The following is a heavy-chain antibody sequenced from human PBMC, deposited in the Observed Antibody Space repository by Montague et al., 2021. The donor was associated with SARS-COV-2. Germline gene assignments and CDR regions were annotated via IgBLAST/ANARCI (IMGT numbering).Heavy chain of an antibody. CDR3: ARAKAEYIVVVPAGPPAYGMDV. V-gene: IGHV4-39*06. CDR2: IYYSRST. CDR1: GGSISSSSYY. Sequence: SETLSLTCTVPGGSISSSSYYWGWIRQPPGKGLVWMGSIYYSRSTYYYPSLKSPVTISVDTSKNPFALKLGSVTAADTAVYYCARAKAEYIVVVPAGPPAYGMDVWGQGTTVTVSS. D-gene: IGHD2-2*01. J-gene: IGHJ6*02.